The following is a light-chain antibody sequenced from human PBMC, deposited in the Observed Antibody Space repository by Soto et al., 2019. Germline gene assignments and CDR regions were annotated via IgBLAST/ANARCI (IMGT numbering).Light chain of an antibody. J-gene: IGKJ4*01. V-gene: IGKV1-12*01. CDR1: QGISSW. CDR3: QQANSFPLT. CDR2: AAS. Sequence: DIQMTQSPSSVSASVGDRVTITCRASQGISSWLAWYQKKPGKAPKLLIYAASSLQSGVPSRFSGSGSGTDFTLTISSLQPEDFATYYCQQANSFPLTFGGGTKAEIK.